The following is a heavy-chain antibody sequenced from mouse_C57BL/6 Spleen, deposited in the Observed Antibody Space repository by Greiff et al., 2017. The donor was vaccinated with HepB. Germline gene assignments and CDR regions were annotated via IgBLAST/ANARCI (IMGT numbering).Heavy chain of an antibody. Sequence: EVQVVESGGGLVKPGGSLKLSCAASGFTFSSYTMSWVRQTPEKRLEWVATISGGGGNTYYPDSVKGRFTISRDNAKNTLYLQMSSLRSEDTALYYCARRRNSYFDYWGQGTTLTVSS. CDR1: GFTFSSYT. CDR3: ARRRNSYFDY. CDR2: ISGGGGNT. J-gene: IGHJ2*01. V-gene: IGHV5-9*01.